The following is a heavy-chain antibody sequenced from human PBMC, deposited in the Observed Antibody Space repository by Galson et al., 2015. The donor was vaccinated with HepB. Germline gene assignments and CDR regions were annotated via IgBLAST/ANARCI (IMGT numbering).Heavy chain of an antibody. V-gene: IGHV3-23*01. D-gene: IGHD4-23*01. CDR2: ISGSGGST. J-gene: IGHJ4*02. CDR1: GFTFSSYA. CDR3: AKVVDYGGNHGDY. Sequence: SLRLSCAASGFTFSSYAMSWVRQAPGKGLEWVSAISGSGGSTYYADSVKGRFTISRDNSKNTLYLQMNSLRAEDTAVYYCAKVVDYGGNHGDYWGQGTLVTVSS.